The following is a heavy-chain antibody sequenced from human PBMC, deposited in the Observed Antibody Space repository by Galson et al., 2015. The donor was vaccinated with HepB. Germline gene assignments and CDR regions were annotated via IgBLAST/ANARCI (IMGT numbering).Heavy chain of an antibody. V-gene: IGHV3-66*01. CDR1: GLTVSSNY. Sequence: SLRLSCAASGLTVSSNYMTWVRQAPGKGLEWVSSIYSDGVTYCTDSVKGRFTISRDTSKNHLYLQMNNLRGEDTAVYFCARDRATFSCDSGGFCGYYGLDVWGQGITVAVSS. J-gene: IGHJ6*02. CDR3: ARDRATFSCDSGGFCGYYGLDV. D-gene: IGHD2-15*01. CDR2: IYSDGVT.